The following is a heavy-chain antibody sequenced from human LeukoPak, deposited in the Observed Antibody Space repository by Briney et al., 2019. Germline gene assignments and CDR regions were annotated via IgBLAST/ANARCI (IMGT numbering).Heavy chain of an antibody. CDR1: GGSISSYY. CDR2: IYYSGST. J-gene: IGHJ4*02. CDR3: ARAGVDTAMVRIDY. D-gene: IGHD5-18*01. Sequence: PSETLSLTCTVSGGSISSYYWSWIRQPPGKGLEWIGYIYYSGSTYYNPSLKSRVTISVDTSKNQFSLKLSSVTAADTAVYYCARAGVDTAMVRIDYWGQGTLVTVSS. V-gene: IGHV4-59*12.